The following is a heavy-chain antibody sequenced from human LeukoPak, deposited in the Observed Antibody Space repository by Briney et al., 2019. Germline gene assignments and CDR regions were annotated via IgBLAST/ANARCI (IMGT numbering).Heavy chain of an antibody. D-gene: IGHD5-18*01. CDR3: ARDPLNTAMGAYYYYGMDV. Sequence: GRSLRLSCAASGFTFSSYGMHWVRQAPGKGLEWVAVISYDGSNKYYADSVKGRFTISRDNSKNTLYLQMNSLRAEDTAVYYCARDPLNTAMGAYYYYGMDVWGQGTTVTVSS. V-gene: IGHV3-30*03. CDR2: ISYDGSNK. J-gene: IGHJ6*02. CDR1: GFTFSSYG.